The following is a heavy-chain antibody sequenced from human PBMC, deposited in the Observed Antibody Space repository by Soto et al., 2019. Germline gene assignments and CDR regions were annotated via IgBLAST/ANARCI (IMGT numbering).Heavy chain of an antibody. V-gene: IGHV3-30-3*01. CDR2: TSYDGSNK. CDR1: GFTFSNYT. J-gene: IGHJ6*02. D-gene: IGHD2-15*01. Sequence: QVQLVESGGGVVQPGRSLRLSCTASGFTFSNYTMHWVRQAPGKGLEWVAVTSYDGSNKYYADSVKGRFTISRDNSKNTLYVQMNSLRAEDTAMYYCARDQKRGHCSVGSCHSYYGMDVWGQGTTVTVSS. CDR3: ARDQKRGHCSVGSCHSYYGMDV.